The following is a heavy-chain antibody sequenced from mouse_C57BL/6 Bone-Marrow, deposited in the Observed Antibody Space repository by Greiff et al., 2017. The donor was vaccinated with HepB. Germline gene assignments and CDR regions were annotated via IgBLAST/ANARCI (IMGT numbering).Heavy chain of an antibody. CDR3: ARGHYDYVYYFDY. CDR1: GYSFTGYY. CDR2: IYPYNGVS. Sequence: EVQVVESGPELVKPGASVKISCKASGYSFTGYYMHWVKQSHGNILDWIGYIYPYNGVSSYNQKFKGKATLTVDKSSSTAYMELRSLTSEDSAVYYCARGHYDYVYYFDYWGQGTTLTVSS. V-gene: IGHV1-31*01. J-gene: IGHJ2*01. D-gene: IGHD2-4*01.